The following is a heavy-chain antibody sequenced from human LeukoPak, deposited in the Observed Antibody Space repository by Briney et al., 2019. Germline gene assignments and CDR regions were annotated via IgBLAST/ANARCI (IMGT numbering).Heavy chain of an antibody. D-gene: IGHD4-17*01. J-gene: IGHJ6*02. CDR3: ARGLFMTTVTTNDYYYGMDV. Sequence: ASVKVSCKASGYTFTSYDINWVRQATGQGLEWMGWMNPNSGNTGYAEKFQGRVTMTRNTSISTAYMELSSLRSEDTAVYYCARGLFMTTVTTNDYYYGMDVWGQGTTVTVSS. CDR2: MNPNSGNT. CDR1: GYTFTSYD. V-gene: IGHV1-8*01.